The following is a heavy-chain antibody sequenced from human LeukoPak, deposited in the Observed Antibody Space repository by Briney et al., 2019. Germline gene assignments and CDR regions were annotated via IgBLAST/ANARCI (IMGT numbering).Heavy chain of an antibody. CDR3: ARGRYDTSGYSPGFDY. V-gene: IGHV4-4*07. Sequence: SETLSLTCTVSGGSINFYYWSWIRQPAGKGLEWIGRIYSTGSTNYSPSLKSRVTISVDTSKNQFSLKLSSVTAADTAVYYCARGRYDTSGYSPGFDYWGQGTLVTVSS. D-gene: IGHD3-22*01. CDR1: GGSINFYY. CDR2: IYSTGST. J-gene: IGHJ4*02.